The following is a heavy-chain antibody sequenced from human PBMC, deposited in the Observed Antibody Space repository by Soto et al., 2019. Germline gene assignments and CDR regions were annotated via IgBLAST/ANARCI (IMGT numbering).Heavy chain of an antibody. D-gene: IGHD6-13*01. Sequence: QVQLVQSGAEVKKPGSSVKVSCKASGGTLNKHAITWVRRAPGQGLEWLGGIIPMFGIPNYPQKFQGRVTITADDSTNTSHIELHRLTSDDPAGYYCARGGTSGWLKGAYDVWGQWTMVTV. J-gene: IGHJ3*01. CDR3: ARGGTSGWLKGAYDV. V-gene: IGHV1-69*01. CDR2: IIPMFGIP. CDR1: GGTLNKHA.